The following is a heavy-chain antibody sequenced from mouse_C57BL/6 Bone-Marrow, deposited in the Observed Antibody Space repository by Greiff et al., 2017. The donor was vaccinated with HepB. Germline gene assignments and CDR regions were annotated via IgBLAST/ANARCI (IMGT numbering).Heavy chain of an antibody. J-gene: IGHJ1*03. Sequence: EVQLQQSGPELVKPGASVKISCKASGYTFTDYYMNWVKQSHGKSLEWIGDINPNNGGTSYNQKFKGKATLTVDKSSSTAYMELRSLTSEDSAVYYCARSGITTVVPWYFDVWGTGTTVTVSS. D-gene: IGHD1-1*01. CDR2: INPNNGGT. CDR3: ARSGITTVVPWYFDV. V-gene: IGHV1-26*01. CDR1: GYTFTDYY.